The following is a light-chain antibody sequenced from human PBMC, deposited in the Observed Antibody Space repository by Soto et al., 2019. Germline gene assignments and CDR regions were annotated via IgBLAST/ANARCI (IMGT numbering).Light chain of an antibody. CDR3: ATWDDSLNGFSV. J-gene: IGLJ1*01. Sequence: QSLLTQAPWASGTRGQGFSISCSASTSNIGSNYAYWQQDLPGTAPKLLIYSNNQRPSVIPDPFSGSTSGTSASRAIRGLRSDDDADYFCATWDDSLNGFSVFGARTKLTVL. CDR1: TSNIGSNY. V-gene: IGLV1-47*01. CDR2: SNN.